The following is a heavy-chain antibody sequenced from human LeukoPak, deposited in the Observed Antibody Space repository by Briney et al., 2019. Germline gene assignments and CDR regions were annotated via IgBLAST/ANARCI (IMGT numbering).Heavy chain of an antibody. Sequence: ASVKVSCKASGYTFTGYYMHWVRQAPGQGLEWMGWINPNSGGTNYAQKFQGRVNMTRDTSISTAYMELSRLRSDDTAVYYCARAKDGSLPVPDYWGQGTLVTVSS. D-gene: IGHD5-24*01. CDR1: GYTFTGYY. CDR2: INPNSGGT. J-gene: IGHJ4*02. V-gene: IGHV1-2*02. CDR3: ARAKDGSLPVPDY.